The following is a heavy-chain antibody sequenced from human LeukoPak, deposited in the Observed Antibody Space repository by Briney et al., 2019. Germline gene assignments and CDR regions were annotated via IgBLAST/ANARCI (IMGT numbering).Heavy chain of an antibody. V-gene: IGHV4-59*01. CDR1: GGSISSYY. CDR2: IYYSGST. D-gene: IGHD6-13*01. Sequence: SETLSLNCTVSGGSISSYYWSWIRQPPGKGLEWIGYIYYSGSTNYNPSLKSRVTISVDTSKNQFSLKLSSVTPADTAVYYCARGGSWSGDYWGQGTLVTVSS. CDR3: ARGGSWSGDY. J-gene: IGHJ4*02.